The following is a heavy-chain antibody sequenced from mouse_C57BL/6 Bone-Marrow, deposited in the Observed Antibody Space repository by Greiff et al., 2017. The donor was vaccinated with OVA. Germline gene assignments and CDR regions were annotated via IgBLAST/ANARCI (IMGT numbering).Heavy chain of an antibody. V-gene: IGHV14-4*01. Sequence: VQLQQSGAELVRPGASVKLSCTASGFNIKDDYMHWVKQRPEQGLEWIGWIDPENGDTEYASKFQGKATITADTSSNTAYLQLSSLTSEDTAVYYCTTWDYDAMDYWGQGTSVTGSS. CDR3: TTWDYDAMDY. CDR1: GFNIKDDY. CDR2: IDPENGDT. J-gene: IGHJ4*01.